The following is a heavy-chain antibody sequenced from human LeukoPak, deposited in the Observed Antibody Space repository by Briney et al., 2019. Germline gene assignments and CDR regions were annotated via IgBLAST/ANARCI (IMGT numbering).Heavy chain of an antibody. V-gene: IGHV4-34*01. D-gene: IGHD3-10*01. J-gene: IGHJ6*03. CDR2: INHSRST. CDR1: GGSFSPYY. Sequence: SETLSLTCAVYGGSFSPYYWSWIRQSPDKGLEWIGEINHSRSTNYNPSLKSRVTISVDTSKNQFSLKLSSVTAADTAVYYCARVEEGYGSGRRENYYYYYMDVWGKGTTVTISS. CDR3: ARVEEGYGSGRRENYYYYYMDV.